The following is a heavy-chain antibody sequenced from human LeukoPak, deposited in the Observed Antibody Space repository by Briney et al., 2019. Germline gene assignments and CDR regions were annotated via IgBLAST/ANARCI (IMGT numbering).Heavy chain of an antibody. CDR1: GGSISSSNW. CDR3: ARAYYYGAGNS. CDR2: IYHSGST. J-gene: IGHJ4*02. Sequence: ASETLSLTCAVSGGSISSSNWWSWVRQPPGKGLWWIGKIYHSGSTNYTPSLNSRVTISVDKSRNRFCLKWSSVTAADRAVYYCARAYYYGAGNSWGQGTLVTVSS. V-gene: IGHV4-4*02. D-gene: IGHD3-10*01.